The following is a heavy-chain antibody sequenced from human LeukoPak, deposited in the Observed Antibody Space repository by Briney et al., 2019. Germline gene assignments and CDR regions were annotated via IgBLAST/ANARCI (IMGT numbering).Heavy chain of an antibody. D-gene: IGHD5-18*01. V-gene: IGHV4-34*01. J-gene: IGHJ6*04. CDR1: GGSFSGYY. CDR2: INHSGST. Sequence: SETLSLTCAVYGGSFSGYYWSWIRQPPGKGLEWIGEINHSGSTNYNPSLKSRVTISVDTSKNQSSLKLSSVTAADTAVYYCARRGYSYGPGGYYYGMDVWGKGTTVTVSS. CDR3: ARRGYSYGPGGYYYGMDV.